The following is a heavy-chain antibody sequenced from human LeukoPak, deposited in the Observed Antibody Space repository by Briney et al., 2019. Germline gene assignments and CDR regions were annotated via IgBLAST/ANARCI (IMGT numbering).Heavy chain of an antibody. V-gene: IGHV1-24*01. CDR1: GYTLTELS. CDR3: ATGRLYDFWSGYHFDY. D-gene: IGHD3-3*01. CDR2: FDPEDGET. J-gene: IGHJ4*02. Sequence: VASVTVSCKVSGYTLTELSMHWVRQAPGKGLEWMGGFDPEDGETIYAQKFQGRVTMTEDTSTDTAYMELSSLRSEDTAVYYCATGRLYDFWSGYHFDYWGQGTLVTVSS.